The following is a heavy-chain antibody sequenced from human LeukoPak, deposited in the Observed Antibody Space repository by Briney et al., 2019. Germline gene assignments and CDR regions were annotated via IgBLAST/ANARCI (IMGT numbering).Heavy chain of an antibody. CDR1: GYSFVSYW. CDR3: ARSMVRGANDAFDI. V-gene: IGHV5-51*01. Sequence: GESLKISCKASGYSFVSYWIGWVRQMPGKGLEWMGIFYPADSDARYSPSFQGQVTISGDKSITTAYLQWSSLKASDTAIYYCARSMVRGANDAFDIWGQGTMVTVSS. CDR2: FYPADSDA. J-gene: IGHJ3*02. D-gene: IGHD3-10*01.